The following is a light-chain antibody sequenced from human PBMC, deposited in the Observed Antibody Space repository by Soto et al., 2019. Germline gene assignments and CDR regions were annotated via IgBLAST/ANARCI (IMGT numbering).Light chain of an antibody. CDR2: DAS. V-gene: IGKV3-11*01. J-gene: IGKJ4*01. Sequence: EVVLTQSPATLSLSPGERATLSCRASESIGNYLAWYQQKLGQAPKLLIYDASHRAIGIPGRFSGDGSGTDFTLTISSLEPEDVAVYNCQWRSDWPPRLTFGGGTKVEIK. CDR3: QWRSDWPPRLT. CDR1: ESIGNY.